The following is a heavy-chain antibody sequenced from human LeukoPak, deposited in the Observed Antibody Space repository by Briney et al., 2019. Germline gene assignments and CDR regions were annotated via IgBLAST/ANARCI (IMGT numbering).Heavy chain of an antibody. D-gene: IGHD3-3*01. CDR3: AKLWSGYYRDDY. J-gene: IGHJ4*02. CDR1: GVSISSSNSY. Sequence: SETLSLTCTVSGVSISSSNSYWGWIRQPPGKGLEWIGSIYYSGNTYYNASLKSQVTISVDTSKNQFSLKLSSVTAADTAVYYCAKLWSGYYRDDYWGQGTLVTVSS. V-gene: IGHV4-39*07. CDR2: IYYSGNT.